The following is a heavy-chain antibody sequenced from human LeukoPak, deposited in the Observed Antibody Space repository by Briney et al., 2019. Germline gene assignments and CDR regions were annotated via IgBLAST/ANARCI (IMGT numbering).Heavy chain of an antibody. D-gene: IGHD3-10*01. CDR3: AERAMVPGAPLYYYYYGMDV. CDR1: GFTFSSYE. CDR2: ISSSSSYI. J-gene: IGHJ6*04. Sequence: PGGSLRLSCAASGFTFSSYEMNWVRQAAGKGLEWVSSISSSSSYIYYADSVKGRFTISRDNAKNSLYLQMNSLRAEDTGVFYWAERAMVPGAPLYYYYYGMDVWGKGTTVTVSS. V-gene: IGHV3-48*03.